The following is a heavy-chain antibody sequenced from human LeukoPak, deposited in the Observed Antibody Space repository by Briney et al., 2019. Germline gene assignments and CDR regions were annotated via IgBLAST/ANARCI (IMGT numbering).Heavy chain of an antibody. CDR2: IYSGGST. CDR1: GFTVSSNY. Sequence: GGSLRLSCAASGFTVSSNYMSWVRQAPGKGLEWVSVIYSGGSTYYADSVKGRFTISRDNSKNTLYLQMNSLRAEDTAVYYCAKRIAVAGTYYYYMDVWGKGTTVTVSS. D-gene: IGHD6-13*01. V-gene: IGHV3-53*01. J-gene: IGHJ6*03. CDR3: AKRIAVAGTYYYYMDV.